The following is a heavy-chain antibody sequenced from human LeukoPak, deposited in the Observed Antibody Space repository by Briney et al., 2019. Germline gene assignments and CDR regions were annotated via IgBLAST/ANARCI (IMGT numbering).Heavy chain of an antibody. Sequence: GGSLRLSCAASGFTFSSYSMNWVRQAPGKGLEWVSSISSSSSYIYYADSVKGRFTISRDNAKNSLYLQMNSLRAEDTAVYYCARERGYYDSSGYGDYWGQGTLVTVSS. D-gene: IGHD3-22*01. J-gene: IGHJ4*02. CDR1: GFTFSSYS. CDR2: ISSSSSYI. V-gene: IGHV3-21*01. CDR3: ARERGYYDSSGYGDY.